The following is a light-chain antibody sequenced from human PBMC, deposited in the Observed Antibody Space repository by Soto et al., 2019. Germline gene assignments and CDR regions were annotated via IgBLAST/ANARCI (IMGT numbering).Light chain of an antibody. CDR3: QQCSDWPLT. CDR2: GAF. Sequence: EIVMTQSPATLSVSPGERATLSCRASQSVRSSLGWYHQKPGQPPSLLIHGAFTRATGIPARFSGTGSGTEFTLTISSLQSEDFALYYCQQCSDWPLTFGQGTKVE. V-gene: IGKV3-15*01. CDR1: QSVRSS. J-gene: IGKJ1*01.